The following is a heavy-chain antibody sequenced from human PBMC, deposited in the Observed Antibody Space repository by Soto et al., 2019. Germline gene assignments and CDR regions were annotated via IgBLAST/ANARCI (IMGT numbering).Heavy chain of an antibody. CDR3: ARVTLKAGNWFDP. J-gene: IGHJ5*02. CDR1: GYTFTDYF. Sequence: AASVKVSCKASGYTFTDYFIHWVRQAPGQGFEWMGWINPNSRGTNYAQKFQGRVTMTRDTSNGTAYMELRGLRSDDTAVYYCARVTLKAGNWFDPWGQGTLVTVSS. CDR2: INPNSRGT. V-gene: IGHV1-2*02.